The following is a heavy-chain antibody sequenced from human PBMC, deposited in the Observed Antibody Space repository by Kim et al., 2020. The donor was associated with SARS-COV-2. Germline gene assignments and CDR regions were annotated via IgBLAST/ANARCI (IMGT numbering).Heavy chain of an antibody. J-gene: IGHJ6*02. CDR3: ARDKEGGRTYYYDSSGYYSYYYYGMDV. Sequence: SVKVSCKASGGTFSSYAISWVRQAPGQGLEWMGGIIPIFGTANYAQKFQGRVTITADESTSTAYMELSSLRSEDMAVYYCARDKEGGRTYYYDSSGYYSYYYYGMDVWGQGTTVTVSS. D-gene: IGHD3-22*01. V-gene: IGHV1-69*13. CDR1: GGTFSSYA. CDR2: IIPIFGTA.